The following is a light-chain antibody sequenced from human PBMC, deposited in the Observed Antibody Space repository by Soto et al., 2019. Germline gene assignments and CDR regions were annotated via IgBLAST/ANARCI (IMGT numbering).Light chain of an antibody. CDR2: GAS. V-gene: IGKV3-20*01. Sequence: EIVLTQSPGTLSLSPGERATLSCRASQSVSSNHLAWYQRKPGQAPRLLIYGASYRATDIPARFSGSGSGTDLTLTITRLEPDDFAVYDGEQYGSSPQTFGPGPRVESK. J-gene: IGKJ1*01. CDR1: QSVSSNH. CDR3: EQYGSSPQT.